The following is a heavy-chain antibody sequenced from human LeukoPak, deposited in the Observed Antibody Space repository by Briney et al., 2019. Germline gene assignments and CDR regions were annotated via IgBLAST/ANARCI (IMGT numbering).Heavy chain of an antibody. CDR2: FNREDAGP. J-gene: IGHJ4*02. CDR3: ATLDSYYDNSGRPLIPD. Sequence: ASVKVSCNISGYTLTDFSMHWVRQAPGKALEWVGGFNREDAGPIYAPHFRGRVTMTEDTSTDTAYMELSSLRSEDTAVYFCATLDSYYDNSGRPLIPDWGQGTLVTVSS. D-gene: IGHD3-22*01. V-gene: IGHV1-24*01. CDR1: GYTLTDFS.